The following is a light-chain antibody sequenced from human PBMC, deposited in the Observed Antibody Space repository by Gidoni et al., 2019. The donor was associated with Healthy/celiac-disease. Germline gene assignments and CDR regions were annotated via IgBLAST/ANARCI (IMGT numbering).Light chain of an antibody. CDR3: QQSYSTPS. CDR1: PSISSY. V-gene: IGKV1-39*01. J-gene: IGKJ5*01. Sequence: DIQMTQSPSSLSASVGARVTLTCRARPSISSYLNWYPEKPGKSPKLLIYAASSLQSGVPSRFSGSGSGTDFALTISSLQPEDFATYYCQQSYSTPSFGQGTRLEIK. CDR2: AAS.